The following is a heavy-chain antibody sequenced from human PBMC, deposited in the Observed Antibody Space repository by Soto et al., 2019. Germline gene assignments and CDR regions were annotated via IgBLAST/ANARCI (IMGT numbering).Heavy chain of an antibody. CDR3: AYGSGSYYNALDY. J-gene: IGHJ4*02. CDR2: IYSGGST. V-gene: IGHV3-66*01. Sequence: GGSLRLSCAASGFTVSSNYMSWVRQAPGEGLEWVSVIYSGGSTYYADSVKGRFTISRDNSKNMLYLQMNSLRAEDTVAYYCAYGSGSYYNALDYWGQGTLVTVSS. D-gene: IGHD3-10*01. CDR1: GFTVSSNY.